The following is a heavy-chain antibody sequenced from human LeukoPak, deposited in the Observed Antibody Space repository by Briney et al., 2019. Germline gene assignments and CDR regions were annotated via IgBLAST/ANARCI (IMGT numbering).Heavy chain of an antibody. CDR1: GFTFSIFA. CDR2: ISDNGENA. D-gene: IGHD6-13*01. J-gene: IGHJ4*02. CDR3: AKDGFLAAAASD. Sequence: GGSLRLSCATSGFTFSIFAMNWVRQAPGKGLEWVSTISDNGENAYYADSVKGRFTISRDNSKHALYLQMTSLRADDTAVYYCAKDGFLAAAASDWGQGTLVIVSS. V-gene: IGHV3-23*01.